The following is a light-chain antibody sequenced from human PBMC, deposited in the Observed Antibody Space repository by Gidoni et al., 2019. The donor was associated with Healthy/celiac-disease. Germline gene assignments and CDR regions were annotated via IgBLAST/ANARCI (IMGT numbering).Light chain of an antibody. V-gene: IGKV3D-15*01. CDR2: GAS. Sequence: EIVMTQSTATLSVSPGERDTLSCRARQCVSSNLAGYQQKHGQAPRLLIYGASTRPTGIPARFSGSGSGTEFTLTISSLQSEDFAVYYCQQYNNWTPWTFXXXTKVEIK. CDR3: QQYNNWTPWT. J-gene: IGKJ1*01. CDR1: QCVSSN.